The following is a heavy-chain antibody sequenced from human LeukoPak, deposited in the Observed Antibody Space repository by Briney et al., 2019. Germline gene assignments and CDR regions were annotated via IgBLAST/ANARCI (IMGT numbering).Heavy chain of an antibody. V-gene: IGHV3-23*01. CDR3: ARDKGSTGTTPFDY. J-gene: IGHJ4*02. Sequence: GGSLRLSCAASGFTFSSYAMSWVRQAPGKGLEWVSAISGSGGSTYYADSVKGRFTISRDNSKNTLYLQMNSLRAEDTAVYYCARDKGSTGTTPFDYWGQGTLVTVSS. CDR2: ISGSGGST. D-gene: IGHD1-1*01. CDR1: GFTFSSYA.